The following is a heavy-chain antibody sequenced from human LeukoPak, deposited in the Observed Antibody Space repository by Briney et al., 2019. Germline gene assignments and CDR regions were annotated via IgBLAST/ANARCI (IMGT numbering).Heavy chain of an antibody. CDR3: ARGSLGYCSSTSCYYFDY. Sequence: SETLSLTCAVYGGSFSGYYWSWIRQPPGKGLEWIGEINHSGSTNYNPSPKSRVTISVDTSKNQFSLKLSSVTAADTAVYYCARGSLGYCSSTSCYYFDYWGQGTLVTVSS. CDR2: INHSGST. CDR1: GGSFSGYY. D-gene: IGHD2-2*01. J-gene: IGHJ4*02. V-gene: IGHV4-34*01.